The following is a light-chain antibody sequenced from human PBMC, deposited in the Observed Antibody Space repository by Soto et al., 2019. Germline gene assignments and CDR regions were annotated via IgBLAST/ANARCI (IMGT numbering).Light chain of an antibody. CDR2: DVD. J-gene: IGLJ2*01. V-gene: IGLV2-11*01. CDR3: CSYAGTYSVI. CDR1: SSDVGRYNY. Sequence: ALTQPRSVSGSPGQSVTISCTGTSSDVGRYNYVSWYQQHPGKAPKLMIYDVDKRPSGVPDRFSGSKSGDTASLTISGLQAEDEADYYCCSYAGTYSVIFGGGTKLTVL.